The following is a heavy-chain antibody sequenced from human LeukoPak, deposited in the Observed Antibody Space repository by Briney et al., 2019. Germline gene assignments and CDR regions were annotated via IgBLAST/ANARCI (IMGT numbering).Heavy chain of an antibody. CDR3: ARAKGGRITIFGSPAYFDY. V-gene: IGHV4-34*01. Sequence: SSETLSLTCAVYGGSFSGYYWSWIRQPPGKGLEWIGEINHSGSTNYNPSLKSRVTISVDTSKNQFSLKLSSVTAADTAVYYCARAKGGRITIFGSPAYFDYWGQGTLVTVSS. CDR2: INHSGST. D-gene: IGHD3-3*01. CDR1: GGSFSGYY. J-gene: IGHJ4*02.